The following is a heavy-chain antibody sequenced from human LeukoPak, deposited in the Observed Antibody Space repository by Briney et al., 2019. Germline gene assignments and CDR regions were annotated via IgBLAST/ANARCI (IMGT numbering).Heavy chain of an antibody. CDR1: GFPLSSYA. Sequence: GGSLRLSCAASGFPLSSYAMSWVRQAPGKGLEWVSATSSSDAGTYYADSVRGRFTISRDNSKNTLYLQMNSLRLEDAAVYFCARAPVTSCRGAYCYPFDHWGQGTQVTVSS. CDR3: ARAPVTSCRGAYCYPFDH. V-gene: IGHV3-23*01. D-gene: IGHD2-21*01. J-gene: IGHJ4*02. CDR2: TSSSDAGT.